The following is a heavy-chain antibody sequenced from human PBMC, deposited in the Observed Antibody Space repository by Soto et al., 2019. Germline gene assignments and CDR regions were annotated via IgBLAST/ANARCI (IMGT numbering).Heavy chain of an antibody. CDR2: IYYSGST. V-gene: IGHV4-31*03. J-gene: IGHJ4*02. CDR3: VRQYCSGGSCYDGFDY. D-gene: IGHD2-15*01. CDR1: GGSISSGGYY. Sequence: QVQLQESGPGLVKPSQTLSLTCTVSGGSISSGGYYWCWIRQHPGKGLEWIGYIYYSGSTYYNPSLKSRVTISVDTSKNQFSLKLSSVTAADTAVYYCVRQYCSGGSCYDGFDYWGQGTLVTVSS.